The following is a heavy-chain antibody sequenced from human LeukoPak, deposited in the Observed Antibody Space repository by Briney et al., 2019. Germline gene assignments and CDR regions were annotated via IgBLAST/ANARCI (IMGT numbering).Heavy chain of an antibody. CDR1: GGSISSGGYY. V-gene: IGHV4-31*03. J-gene: IGHJ4*02. CDR3: ARYDILTGFDY. CDR2: IYYSGST. Sequence: PSQTLSLTCTVSGGSISSGGYYWSWIRQHPGKGLEWIGYIYYSGSTYYNPSLKSRVTISVDTSKNQFSLKLSSVTAADTAVYYCARYDILTGFDYWGQGTLVTVSS. D-gene: IGHD3-9*01.